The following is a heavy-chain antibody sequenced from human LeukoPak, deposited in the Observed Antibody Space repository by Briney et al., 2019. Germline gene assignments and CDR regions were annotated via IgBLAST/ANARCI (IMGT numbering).Heavy chain of an antibody. CDR2: ISSSGSTI. CDR3: ARDTREAYYYYYYMDV. CDR1: GFTFSDYY. V-gene: IGHV3-11*04. J-gene: IGHJ6*03. Sequence: SGGSLRLSCAASGFTFSDYYMSWIRQAPGKGLEWVSYISSSGSTIYYADSVKGRFTISRDNAKNSLYLQMNSLRAEDTAVYYCARDTREAYYYYYYMDVWGKGTTVTVSS.